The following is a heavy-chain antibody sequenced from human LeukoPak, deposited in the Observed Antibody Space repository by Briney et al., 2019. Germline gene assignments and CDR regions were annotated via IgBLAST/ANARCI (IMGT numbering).Heavy chain of an antibody. J-gene: IGHJ6*04. V-gene: IGHV1-18*04. CDR3: ARADSGYDYVYYYYGMDV. CDR1: GYTFTSCG. Sequence: ASVKVSCKASGYTFTSCGISWVRQAPGQGLEWMGWISAYNGNTNYAQKLQGRVTMTTDTSTSTAYMELRSLRSDDTAVYYCARADSGYDYVYYYYGMDVWGKETTVTVSS. CDR2: ISAYNGNT. D-gene: IGHD5-12*01.